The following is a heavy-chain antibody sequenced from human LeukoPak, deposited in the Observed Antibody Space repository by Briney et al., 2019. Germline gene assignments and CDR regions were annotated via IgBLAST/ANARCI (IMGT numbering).Heavy chain of an antibody. Sequence: GESLKISYKGSGSSFTSYWISWVRQMPGKGLEWMGRIDPSDSYTNYSPSFQGHVTISADKSISTAYLQWSSLKASDTAMYYCARGDYDILTGINWGQGTLVTVSS. CDR2: IDPSDSYT. V-gene: IGHV5-10-1*01. CDR3: ARGDYDILTGIN. J-gene: IGHJ4*02. D-gene: IGHD3-9*01. CDR1: GSSFTSYW.